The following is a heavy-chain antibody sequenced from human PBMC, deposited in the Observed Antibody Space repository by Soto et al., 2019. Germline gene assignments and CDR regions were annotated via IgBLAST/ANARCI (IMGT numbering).Heavy chain of an antibody. Sequence: QVQLVQSGAEMKKPGASVKLSCKTSGINYNTSAIDWVRQAPGQGLEWMGWINAGNGDTRYSQNFQGRVTLTRDTSASTVYMDLDSLKSEDTGVYYCARAISGYVTWGQGTLVTVSS. V-gene: IGHV1-3*01. CDR1: GINYNTSA. J-gene: IGHJ4*02. D-gene: IGHD5-12*01. CDR2: INAGNGDT. CDR3: ARAISGYVT.